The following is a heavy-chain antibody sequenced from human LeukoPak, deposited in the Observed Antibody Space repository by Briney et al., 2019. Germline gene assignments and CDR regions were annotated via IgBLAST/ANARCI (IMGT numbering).Heavy chain of an antibody. J-gene: IGHJ4*02. Sequence: PGGSLRLSCTASGFTFNNYVMSWVRQAPGKGLEWVSGIRGSGGDTYYADSVKGRFTISRDNSKNVMYMQMNSLRAEDTAVYYCAKDFAGYSSDWYGKFGYWGQGTLVTVSS. CDR2: IRGSGGDT. CDR3: AKDFAGYSSDWYGKFGY. V-gene: IGHV3-23*01. CDR1: GFTFNNYV. D-gene: IGHD6-19*01.